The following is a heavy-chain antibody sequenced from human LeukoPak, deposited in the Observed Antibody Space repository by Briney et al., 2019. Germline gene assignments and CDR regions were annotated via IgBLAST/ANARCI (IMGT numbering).Heavy chain of an antibody. J-gene: IGHJ4*02. D-gene: IGHD3-10*01. CDR2: IIPIFGTA. CDR1: GYTFTSYA. Sequence: ASVKVSCKASGYTFTSYAMNWVRQTPGQGLEWMGGIIPIFGTANYAQKFQGRVTITADESTSTAYMELSSLRSEDTAVYYCARSRGFGDLDFNYWGQGTLVTVSS. V-gene: IGHV1-69*13. CDR3: ARSRGFGDLDFNY.